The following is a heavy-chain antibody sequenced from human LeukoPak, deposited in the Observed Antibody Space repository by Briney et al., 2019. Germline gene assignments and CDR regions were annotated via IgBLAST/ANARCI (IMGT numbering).Heavy chain of an antibody. J-gene: IGHJ4*02. CDR1: GDFISSYY. V-gene: IGHV4-59*01. CDR3: ATRYSSTWYYFDY. CDR2: IYHSGST. D-gene: IGHD6-13*01. Sequence: SETLSLTCTVSGDFISSYYWSWIRQPPGKGLEWIGYIYHSGSTNYNPSLKSRVTISADTSKDQFSLKLASVTAADTAVYYCATRYSSTWYYFDYWGQGTLVTVSS.